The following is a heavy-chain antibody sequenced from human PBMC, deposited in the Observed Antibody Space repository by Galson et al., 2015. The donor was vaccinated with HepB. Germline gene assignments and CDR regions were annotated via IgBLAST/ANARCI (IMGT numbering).Heavy chain of an antibody. CDR3: ARGQMGTFDH. Sequence: SLRLSCAASGFAFSDYSMNWVRQAPGKGLEWVASISDSSTYIFHADSVKGRFTISRDYAKSSLYLQMNSLRAEDTATYYCARGQMGTFDHWGQGTVVTVSS. CDR1: GFAFSDYS. J-gene: IGHJ4*02. CDR2: ISDSSTYI. D-gene: IGHD7-27*01. V-gene: IGHV3-21*01.